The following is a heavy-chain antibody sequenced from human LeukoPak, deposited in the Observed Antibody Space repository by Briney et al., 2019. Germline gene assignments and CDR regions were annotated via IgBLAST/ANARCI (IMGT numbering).Heavy chain of an antibody. CDR3: ARDRLDTAMITPFDY. CDR1: GGSISSYY. V-gene: IGHV4-4*07. J-gene: IGHJ4*02. CDR2: IYTSGST. Sequence: SETLSLTCTVSGGSISSYYWSWIRQPAGKGLEWLGRIYTSGSTNYNPSLKSRVTMSVDTSKNQFSLKLSFVTAADTAVYYCARDRLDTAMITPFDYWGQGTLVTVSS. D-gene: IGHD5-18*01.